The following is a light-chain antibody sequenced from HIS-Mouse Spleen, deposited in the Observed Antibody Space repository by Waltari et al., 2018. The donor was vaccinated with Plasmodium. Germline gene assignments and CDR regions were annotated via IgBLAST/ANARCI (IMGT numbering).Light chain of an antibody. J-gene: IGLJ3*02. Sequence: SYELTQPPSVSVSPGQTARITCSGDALPKKYAYWYQQKSGHAPVLVIYEDSKRPSGIPERFSGSSSGTMATLTISGAQVEDEADYYGYSTDSSGNHRVFGGGTKLTVL. CDR2: EDS. CDR1: ALPKKY. V-gene: IGLV3-10*01. CDR3: YSTDSSGNHRV.